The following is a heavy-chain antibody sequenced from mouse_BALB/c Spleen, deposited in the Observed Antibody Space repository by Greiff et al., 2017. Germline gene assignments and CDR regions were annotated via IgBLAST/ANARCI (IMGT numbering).Heavy chain of an antibody. V-gene: IGHV1-31*01. J-gene: IGHJ3*01. Sequence: VQLQQSGPELVKPGASVKISCKASGYSFTGYYMHWVKQSHVKSLEWIGRINPYNGATSYNQNFKDKASLTVDKSSSTAYMELHSLTSEDSAVYYCANYDYEFAYWGQGTLVTVSA. CDR2: INPYNGAT. CDR1: GYSFTGYY. CDR3: ANYDYEFAY. D-gene: IGHD2-4*01.